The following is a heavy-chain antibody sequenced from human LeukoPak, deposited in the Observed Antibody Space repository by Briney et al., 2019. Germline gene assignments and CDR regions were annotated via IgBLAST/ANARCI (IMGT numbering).Heavy chain of an antibody. CDR1: GFTFSSYG. CDR2: TWHDGSNK. V-gene: IGHV3-33*01. CDR3: TRDQGDY. Sequence: GGSLRLSCAASGFTFSSYGMHWVRQAPGKGLEWVAVTWHDGSNKYYADSVKGRFTMSRDNSKNTLYLQMNSLRAEDTAVYYCTRDQGDYWGQGTLVTVSS. J-gene: IGHJ4*02.